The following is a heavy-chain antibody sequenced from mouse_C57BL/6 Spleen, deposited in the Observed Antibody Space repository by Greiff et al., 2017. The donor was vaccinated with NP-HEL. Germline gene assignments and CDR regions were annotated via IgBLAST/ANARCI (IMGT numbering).Heavy chain of an antibody. D-gene: IGHD1-1*01. CDR2: IYPGSGNT. Sequence: VQLQQSGAELVRPGASVKLSCKASGYTFTDYYINWVKQRPGQGLEWIARIYPGSGNTYYNEKFKGKATLTAEKSSSTAYMQLSSLTSEDSAVYFCARGEIYGSRGVYYAMDYWGQGTSVTVSS. V-gene: IGHV1-76*01. J-gene: IGHJ4*01. CDR3: ARGEIYGSRGVYYAMDY. CDR1: GYTFTDYY.